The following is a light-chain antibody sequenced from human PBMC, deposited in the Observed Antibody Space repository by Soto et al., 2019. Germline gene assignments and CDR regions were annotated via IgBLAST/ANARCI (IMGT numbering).Light chain of an antibody. V-gene: IGKV1-39*01. Sequence: DIQMTQSPSSLSASVGDRITITCRASQSIDNYLTWYQQKPGKAPKVMIYDASSLQSGVRSRFSGSGYGTDFTLTISSLQPEDFATYYCQQSYSTPMYTFGQGTKLEIK. CDR3: QQSYSTPMYT. CDR1: QSIDNY. J-gene: IGKJ2*01. CDR2: DAS.